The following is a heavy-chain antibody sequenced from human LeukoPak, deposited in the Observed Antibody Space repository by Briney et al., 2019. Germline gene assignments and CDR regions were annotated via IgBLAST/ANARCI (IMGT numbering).Heavy chain of an antibody. CDR3: ARGEDYDFRSGFRGAFDI. J-gene: IGHJ3*02. Sequence: SVKVSCRASGGTFSSYAISWVRQAPGQGLEWMGGIIPIFGTANYAQKFQGRVTITADESTSTAYMELSSLRSEDTAVYYCARGEDYDFRSGFRGAFDIWGQGTMVTVSS. CDR2: IIPIFGTA. D-gene: IGHD3-3*01. CDR1: GGTFSSYA. V-gene: IGHV1-69*13.